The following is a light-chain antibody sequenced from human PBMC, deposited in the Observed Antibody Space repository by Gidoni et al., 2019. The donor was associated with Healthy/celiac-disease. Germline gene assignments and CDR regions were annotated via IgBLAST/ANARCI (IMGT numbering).Light chain of an antibody. CDR3: QTWGTGIYWV. Sequence: QLVLTQSPSASASLGASVKLTCTLSSGHSSYAIAWHQQQPEKGPRYLMKLTSDGSHRKGDGIPDRFSGSSSGAEHYLTISSLQSEDEADYYCQTWGTGIYWVFGGGTKLTVL. CDR1: SGHSSYA. J-gene: IGLJ3*02. CDR2: LTSDGSH. V-gene: IGLV4-69*01.